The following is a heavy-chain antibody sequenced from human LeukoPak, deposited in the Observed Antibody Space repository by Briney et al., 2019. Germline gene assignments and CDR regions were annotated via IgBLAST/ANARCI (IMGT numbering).Heavy chain of an antibody. V-gene: IGHV3-23*01. Sequence: GGSLRLSCAASGFTFSSYAMSWVRQAPGRGLEWVSTISGSGGTTYYADSVEGQFTISRDNSKNTVSLQMNSLRAEDTAIYYCAKSVSPGGYVGTLYFFDDWGQGTLVTVSS. J-gene: IGHJ4*02. D-gene: IGHD1-26*01. CDR1: GFTFSSYA. CDR2: ISGSGGTT. CDR3: AKSVSPGGYVGTLYFFDD.